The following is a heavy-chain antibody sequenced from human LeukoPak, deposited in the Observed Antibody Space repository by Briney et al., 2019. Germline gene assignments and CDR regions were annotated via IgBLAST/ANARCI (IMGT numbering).Heavy chain of an antibody. Sequence: GESLKISCKGSGYSFTSYWISWVRQMPGKGLEWMGRIDPSDSYTNYSPSFQGHVTISADKSISTAYLQWSSLKASDTAMYYCASHPAPCYYGSGMFDYWGQGTLVTVSS. V-gene: IGHV5-10-1*01. CDR3: ASHPAPCYYGSGMFDY. D-gene: IGHD3-10*01. CDR2: IDPSDSYT. CDR1: GYSFTSYW. J-gene: IGHJ4*02.